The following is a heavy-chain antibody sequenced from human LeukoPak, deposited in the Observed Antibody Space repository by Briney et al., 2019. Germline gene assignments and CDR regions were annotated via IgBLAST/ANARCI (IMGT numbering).Heavy chain of an antibody. CDR2: IYTSGST. V-gene: IGHV4-4*09. J-gene: IGHJ6*03. D-gene: IGHD5-18*01. CDR1: GGSISSYY. CDR3: ARLYSYGSDYYYYYYMDV. Sequence: SETLSLTCTVSGGSISSYYWSWIRQPPGKGLEWIGYIYTSGSTNYNPSLKSRGTISVDTSKNQFSLKLSSVTAADTAVYYCARLYSYGSDYYYYYYMDVWGKGTTVTVSS.